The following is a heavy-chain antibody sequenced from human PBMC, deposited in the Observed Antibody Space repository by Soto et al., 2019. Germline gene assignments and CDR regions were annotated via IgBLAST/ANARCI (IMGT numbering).Heavy chain of an antibody. CDR1: GFTFIKYA. D-gene: IGHD3-22*01. CDR3: AKEYDCSGYSPDY. CDR2: ISGSGGST. V-gene: IGHV3-23*01. J-gene: IGHJ4*02. Sequence: EVLLLESGGGLVQPGGSLRLSCAASGFTFIKYALTWVRQAPGKGLEWVSVISGSGGSTYFADSVKGRFTISRDNSHNPMELQMSNLRAGDTAVYYCAKEYDCSGYSPDYWGQGTLVTVSS.